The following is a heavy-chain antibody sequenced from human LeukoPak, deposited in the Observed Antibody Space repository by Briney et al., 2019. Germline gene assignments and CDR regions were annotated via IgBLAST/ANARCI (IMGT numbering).Heavy chain of an antibody. D-gene: IGHD6-13*01. J-gene: IGHJ3*02. CDR2: ISWNSGSI. CDR3: AKDTPYSSSGAFDI. Sequence: GGSLRLSCAASGFPFDDYAMHWVQQAPGKGLEWVSGISWNSGSIGYADSVKGRFTISRDNAKNSLYLQMNSLRAEDTALYYCAKDTPYSSSGAFDIWGQGTMVTVSS. CDR1: GFPFDDYA. V-gene: IGHV3-9*01.